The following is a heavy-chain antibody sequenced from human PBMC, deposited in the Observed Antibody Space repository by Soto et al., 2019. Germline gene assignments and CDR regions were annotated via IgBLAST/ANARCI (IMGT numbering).Heavy chain of an antibody. CDR1: GYTFTSYG. Sequence: ASVKVSCKASGYTFTSYGISWLRQAPGQGLEWMGWISAYNGNTNYAQKLQGRVTMTTDTSTSTAYMELRSLRSDDTAVYYCARVEYSSGWYYYYGMDVWGQGTTVTVSS. V-gene: IGHV1-18*04. D-gene: IGHD6-19*01. CDR2: ISAYNGNT. J-gene: IGHJ6*02. CDR3: ARVEYSSGWYYYYGMDV.